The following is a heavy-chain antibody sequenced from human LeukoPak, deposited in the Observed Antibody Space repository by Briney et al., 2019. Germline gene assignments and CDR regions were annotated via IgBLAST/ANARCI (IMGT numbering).Heavy chain of an antibody. CDR2: IYSGGRT. Sequence: WGSLTLSCAASGFTVSSNYMSWVRQAPGKGLEWVSVIYSGGRTYYTDSVKSRFTISRDNSKNKFYLQMNSLRAEDTAVYYCERDEWSGPYYWGQGTMVTVSS. D-gene: IGHD3-3*01. V-gene: IGHV3-53*01. J-gene: IGHJ4*02. CDR1: GFTVSSNY. CDR3: ERDEWSGPYY.